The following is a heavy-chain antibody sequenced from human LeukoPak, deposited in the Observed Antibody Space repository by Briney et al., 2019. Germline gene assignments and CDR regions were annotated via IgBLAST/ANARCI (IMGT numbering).Heavy chain of an antibody. V-gene: IGHV4-39*01. CDR2: IYYSGST. CDR1: GGSISSSSYY. CDR3: ARQPPHDYDFWSGYPGGWFDP. D-gene: IGHD3-3*01. Sequence: SETLSLTCTVSGGSISSSSYYWGWIRQPPGKGLEWIGSIYYSGSTYYNPSLKSRVTISVDTCMNQFSLKPSSMTAADTAVYSCARQPPHDYDFWSGYPGGWFDPWGQGTLVTVSS. J-gene: IGHJ5*02.